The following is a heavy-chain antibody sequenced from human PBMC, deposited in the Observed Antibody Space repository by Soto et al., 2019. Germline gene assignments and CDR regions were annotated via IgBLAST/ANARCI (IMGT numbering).Heavy chain of an antibody. CDR2: IHPVDSDT. CDR1: GYDFTKYW. Sequence: GESLKISCKGSGYDFTKYWVAWVRQMPGKGLEWMGIIHPVDSDTRYSPSFQGQVTIPADRSIDTAFLQWSSLKASDTATYFCARTGSYESPFYYYGMEIWGQGTAVTVSS. J-gene: IGHJ6*02. CDR3: ARTGSYESPFYYYGMEI. D-gene: IGHD1-26*01. V-gene: IGHV5-51*01.